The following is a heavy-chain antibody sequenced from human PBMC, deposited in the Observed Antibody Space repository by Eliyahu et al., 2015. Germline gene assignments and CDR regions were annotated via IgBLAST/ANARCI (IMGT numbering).Heavy chain of an antibody. CDR3: TTRALYRSGGGLD. CDR2: IKSKTDGGTT. J-gene: IGHJ3*01. Sequence: EVQLVESGGGLVKPGGSLRLSCAASGFTFSNAWMSWVRQAPGKGLEWVGRIKSKTDGGTTDYAAPVKGRFTISRDDSKNTLYLQMNSLKTEDTAVYYCTTRALYRSGGGLDWGQGTMVTVSS. CDR1: GFTFSNAW. D-gene: IGHD3/OR15-3a*01. V-gene: IGHV3-15*01.